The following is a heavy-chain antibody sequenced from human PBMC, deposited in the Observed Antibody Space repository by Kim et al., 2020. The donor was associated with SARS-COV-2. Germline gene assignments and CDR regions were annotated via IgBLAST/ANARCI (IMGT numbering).Heavy chain of an antibody. Sequence: SETLSLTCTVSGGSISSYYWSWIRQLPGKGLEWIGYIYYSGSTNYNPSLKSRVTISVDTSKNQFSLKLSSVTAADTAVYYCARRPTTVTTGFFDYWGQGTLVTVSS. CDR1: GGSISSYY. V-gene: IGHV4-59*08. D-gene: IGHD4-17*01. CDR3: ARRPTTVTTGFFDY. CDR2: IYYSGST. J-gene: IGHJ4*02.